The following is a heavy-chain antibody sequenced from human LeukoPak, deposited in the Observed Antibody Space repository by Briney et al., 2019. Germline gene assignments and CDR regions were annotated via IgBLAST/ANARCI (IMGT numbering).Heavy chain of an antibody. J-gene: IGHJ6*03. D-gene: IGHD2-2*01. CDR1: GYTFTRSY. Sequence: GASVKVSCKASGYTFTRSYMHWVRQAPGQGLEWMGIINPSGGSTSFAQKFQGRVTMTRDTSTSTAYMELRSLRSDDTAVYYCARPYCSSTRCPVPYYMDVWGKGTTVTVSS. CDR3: ARPYCSSTRCPVPYYMDV. V-gene: IGHV1-46*01. CDR2: INPSGGST.